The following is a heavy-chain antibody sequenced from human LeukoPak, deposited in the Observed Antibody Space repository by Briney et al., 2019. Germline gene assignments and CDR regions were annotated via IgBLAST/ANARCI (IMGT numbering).Heavy chain of an antibody. Sequence: SSETLSLTCTVSGGSISSGGYYWSWIRQPPGKGLEWIGYIYHSGSTYYNPSLKSRVTISVDRSKNQFSLKLSSVTAADTAVYYCARGGSLTYYDFWSGPYYFDYWGQGTLVTVSS. V-gene: IGHV4-30-2*01. CDR2: IYHSGST. CDR3: ARGGSLTYYDFWSGPYYFDY. J-gene: IGHJ4*02. D-gene: IGHD3-3*01. CDR1: GGSISSGGYY.